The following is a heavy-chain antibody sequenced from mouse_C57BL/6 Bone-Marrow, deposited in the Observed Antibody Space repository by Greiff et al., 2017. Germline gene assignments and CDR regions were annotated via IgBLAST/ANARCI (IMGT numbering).Heavy chain of an antibody. V-gene: IGHV1-69*01. CDR3: ARYLRWSPDWDFDV. CDR1: GYTFTSYW. J-gene: IGHJ1*03. Sequence: QVQLQQPGAELVMPGASVKLSCKASGYTFTSYWMHWVKQRPGQGLEWIGEIDPSDSYTNYNQKFKGKSTLTVDKSSSTAYMQLSSLTSEDSAVYDCARYLRWSPDWDFDVWCTGTTVTVSS. D-gene: IGHD2-1*01. CDR2: IDPSDSYT.